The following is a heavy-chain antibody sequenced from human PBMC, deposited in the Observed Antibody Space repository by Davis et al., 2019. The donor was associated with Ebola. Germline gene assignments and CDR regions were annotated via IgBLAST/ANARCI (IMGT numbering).Heavy chain of an antibody. J-gene: IGHJ4*02. V-gene: IGHV3-23*01. CDR1: GFTFSSYA. D-gene: IGHD5-18*01. CDR3: ARSLLELWTVYYFDY. Sequence: GESLKISCAASGFTFSSYAMSWVRQAPGKGLEWVSGISGSGGSTYYADSVKGRFTISRDNAKNSLYLQMNSLRAEDTAVYYCARSLLELWTVYYFDYWGQGTLVTVSS. CDR2: ISGSGGST.